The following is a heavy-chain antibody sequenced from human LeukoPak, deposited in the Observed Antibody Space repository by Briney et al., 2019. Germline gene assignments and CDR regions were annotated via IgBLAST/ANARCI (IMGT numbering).Heavy chain of an antibody. Sequence: SETLSHTCTVSGGSIGSHYWTWIRQPPGKGLEWIGYISYIGSTNYNPSLKSRVTISVDTSKNQFSLRLSSVTAADTAVYFCARDPPTETKGLDIWGQGTLVTVSS. D-gene: IGHD4-17*01. J-gene: IGHJ3*02. CDR2: ISYIGST. V-gene: IGHV4-59*11. CDR1: GGSIGSHY. CDR3: ARDPPTETKGLDI.